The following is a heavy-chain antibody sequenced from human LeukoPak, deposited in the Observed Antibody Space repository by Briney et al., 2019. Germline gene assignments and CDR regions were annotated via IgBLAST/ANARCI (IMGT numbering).Heavy chain of an antibody. Sequence: PGGSLRLSCAASGFTFSSYWMSWVRQAPGKGLEWVANIKQDGSGKYYVDSVKGRFTISRDNAKNSLYLQMNSLRAEDTAVYYCARVGPYYEIDYWGQGTLVTVSS. D-gene: IGHD3-22*01. V-gene: IGHV3-7*01. J-gene: IGHJ4*02. CDR2: IKQDGSGK. CDR1: GFTFSSYW. CDR3: ARVGPYYEIDY.